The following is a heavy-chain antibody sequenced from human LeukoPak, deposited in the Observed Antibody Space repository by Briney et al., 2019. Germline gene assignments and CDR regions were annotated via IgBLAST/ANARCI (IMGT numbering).Heavy chain of an antibody. J-gene: IGHJ4*02. CDR3: ARLGAVAGTRPLPES. CDR2: IYYSGST. CDR1: GGSISSSSYY. Sequence: SETLSLTCTVSGGSISSSSYYWGWIRQPPGKGLEWTGSIYYSGSTYYNPSLKSRVTISVDTSKNQFSLKLSSVTAADTAVYYCARLGAVAGTRPLPESWGQGTLVTVSS. V-gene: IGHV4-39*01. D-gene: IGHD6-19*01.